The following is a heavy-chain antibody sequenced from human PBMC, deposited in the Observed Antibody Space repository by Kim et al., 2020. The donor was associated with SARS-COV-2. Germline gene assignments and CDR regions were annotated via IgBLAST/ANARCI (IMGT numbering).Heavy chain of an antibody. CDR3: VKDLYYDILTGHRGAFDI. J-gene: IGHJ3*02. Sequence: KCRFTISRDNSKNTLYLQMSILRAEDTAVYYCVKDLYYDILTGHRGAFDIWGQGTMVTVSS. D-gene: IGHD3-9*01. V-gene: IGHV3-64D*06.